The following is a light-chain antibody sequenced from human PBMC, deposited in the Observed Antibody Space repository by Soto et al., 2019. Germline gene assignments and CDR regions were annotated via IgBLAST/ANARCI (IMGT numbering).Light chain of an antibody. CDR1: QSVSSSY. V-gene: IGKV3-20*01. CDR2: GAS. J-gene: IGKJ2*01. CDR3: QQYGSSPPYT. Sequence: EIVLTQSPGTLSLSPGERATLSCRASQSVSSSYLAWYQRKPGQAPRLLIYGASSRATGIPDRFSGSGSGTDFTLTISRLEPEDFAVYSCQQYGSSPPYTFVQGTELEIK.